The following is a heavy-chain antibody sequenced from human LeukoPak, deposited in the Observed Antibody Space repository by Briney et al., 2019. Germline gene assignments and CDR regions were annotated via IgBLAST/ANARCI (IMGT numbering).Heavy chain of an antibody. CDR2: IYYSGST. V-gene: IGHV4-39*07. CDR3: ARESGTFGVVIIRAVDY. D-gene: IGHD3-3*01. Sequence: SETLSLTCTVSGGSISSSSYYCGSIRQPPGKGLEWIGSIYYSGSTYYNPSLKSRVTISVDTSKNQFSLKLSSVTAADTAVYYCARESGTFGVVIIRAVDYWGQGTLVTVSS. J-gene: IGHJ4*02. CDR1: GGSISSSSYY.